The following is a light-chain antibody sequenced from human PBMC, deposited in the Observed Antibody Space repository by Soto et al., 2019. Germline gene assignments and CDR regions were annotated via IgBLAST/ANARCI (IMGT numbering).Light chain of an antibody. CDR2: AAS. CDR1: QGINSY. Sequence: DIQLTHSPSFLSASVGYRVTITCLASQGINSYLAWYQQKPGKAPKLLIYAASTLQSGVPSRFSGSGSGTEFTLTISSLQPEDFATYYCQQLKSNLITFGQGTRLEIK. J-gene: IGKJ5*01. CDR3: QQLKSNLIT. V-gene: IGKV1-9*01.